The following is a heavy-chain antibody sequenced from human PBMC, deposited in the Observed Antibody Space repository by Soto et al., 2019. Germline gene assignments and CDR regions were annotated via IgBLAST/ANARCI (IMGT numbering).Heavy chain of an antibody. J-gene: IGHJ6*02. Sequence: ASVKVSCKASGYTFTGYYMHWVRQAHGQGLEWMGWISAYNGNTNYAQKLQGRVTMTTDTSTSTAYMELRSLRSDDTAVYYCARVVAIRYCSSTSCPYYYGMAVWGQGTTVTVSS. CDR1: GYTFTGYY. CDR3: ARVVAIRYCSSTSCPYYYGMAV. D-gene: IGHD2-2*01. CDR2: ISAYNGNT. V-gene: IGHV1-18*04.